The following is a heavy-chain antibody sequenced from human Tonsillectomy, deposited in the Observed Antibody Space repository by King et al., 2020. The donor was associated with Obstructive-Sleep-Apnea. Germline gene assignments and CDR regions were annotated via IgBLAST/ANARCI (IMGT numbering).Heavy chain of an antibody. J-gene: IGHJ3*02. CDR1: GFTFSYYA. V-gene: IGHV3-48*04. D-gene: IGHD3-3*01. Sequence: EVQRVKSGGGLVQPGESLRLSCAASGFTFSYYAMNWVRQAPGKGLEWVSYIDSSATTIYFADSVKGRFTISRDNAKKTLYLQMNSLRAEDTAVYFCAREGTIFGVTKGALDIWGQGTMVTVSS. CDR2: IDSSATTI. CDR3: AREGTIFGVTKGALDI.